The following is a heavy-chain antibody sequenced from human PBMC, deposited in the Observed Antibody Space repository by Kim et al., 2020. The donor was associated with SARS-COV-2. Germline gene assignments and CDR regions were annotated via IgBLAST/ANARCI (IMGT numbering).Heavy chain of an antibody. D-gene: IGHD6-19*01. CDR3: AKDYPCSGWPPFDS. J-gene: IGHJ4*02. V-gene: IGHV3-23*05. CDR2: VNNNNNP. Sequence: GGSLRLSCAASGFTFSRRAMSWVRQVPGKGLEWIASVNNNNNPYYADSVKGRFTVSRDITKDTLYLQMNSLRADDTALYYCAKDYPCSGWPPFDSWGQGT. CDR1: GFTFSRRA.